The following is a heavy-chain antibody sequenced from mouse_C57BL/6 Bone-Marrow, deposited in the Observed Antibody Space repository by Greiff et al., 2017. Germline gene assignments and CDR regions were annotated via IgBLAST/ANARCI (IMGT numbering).Heavy chain of an antibody. CDR1: GYTFTSYG. J-gene: IGHJ4*01. CDR2: IYPRSGNT. Sequence: VQLQQSGAELARPGASVKLSCKASGYTFTSYGISWVKQRTGQGLEWIGEIYPRSGNTYYNEKFKGKATLTADKSSSTAYMELRSLTSEDSAVYFCAKIYYCGSFYYYAMDYWGQGPSVTVSS. CDR3: AKIYYCGSFYYYAMDY. D-gene: IGHD1-1*01. V-gene: IGHV1-81*01.